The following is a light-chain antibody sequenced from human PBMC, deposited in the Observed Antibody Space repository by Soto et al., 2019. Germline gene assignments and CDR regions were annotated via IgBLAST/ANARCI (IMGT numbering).Light chain of an antibody. V-gene: IGKV3-11*01. J-gene: IGKJ2*01. CDR1: QSVSSY. CDR3: QQRSNWLYT. Sequence: EIVLTQSPATLSLSPGERATLSCRASQSVSSYLAWYQQKPGQAPRLLIYDASNRATGIPARFSGSGSGTAFTLTINSLEPEDFAVYYCQQRSNWLYTFGQGTKLEIK. CDR2: DAS.